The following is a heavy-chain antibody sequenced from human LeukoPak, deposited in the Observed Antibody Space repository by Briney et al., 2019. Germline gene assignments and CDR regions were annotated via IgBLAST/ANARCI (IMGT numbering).Heavy chain of an antibody. CDR1: GGSISSYY. D-gene: IGHD2-15*01. J-gene: IGHJ4*02. CDR2: ISSSGST. CDR3: AREGRSSTPGY. Sequence: PSETLSLTCTVSGGSISSYYWSWIRQPAGKGLEWIGRISSSGSTDYNPSLKSRVTVSVDTSKTQFSLKLSSVTAADTAVYYCAREGRSSTPGYWGQGTLVTVSS. V-gene: IGHV4-4*07.